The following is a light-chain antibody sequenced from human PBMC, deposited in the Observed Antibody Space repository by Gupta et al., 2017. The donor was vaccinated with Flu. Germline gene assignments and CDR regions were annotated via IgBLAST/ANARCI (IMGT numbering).Light chain of an antibody. Sequence: QSALTQPAPVSGSPGPWMTISCTASSSYGGAYNDISWYQQRPGKALNLSSEAVSNRTSGVSKRFSFSKSRNTDSLTISGLQAEDEADYYCSSDTSGSAIMGVFGGGTKLTVL. CDR1: SSYGGAYND. V-gene: IGLV2-14*01. CDR3: SSDTSGSAIMGV. J-gene: IGLJ3*02. CDR2: AVS.